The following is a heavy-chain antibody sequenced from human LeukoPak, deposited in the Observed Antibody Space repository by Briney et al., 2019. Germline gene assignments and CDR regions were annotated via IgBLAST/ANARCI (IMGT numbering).Heavy chain of an antibody. CDR1: GFTVSSNY. V-gene: IGHV3-7*01. D-gene: IGHD3-3*01. CDR3: ATDRGWRTSGYYLYYFEY. Sequence: GGSLRLSCAASGFTVSSNYMSWVRQAPGKGLEWVASIKHDGSEKYYVDSVRGRFTISRDNTMNSLYLQMSSLRAEDTAVYYCATDRGWRTSGYYLYYFEYWGQGTLVTYSS. J-gene: IGHJ4*02. CDR2: IKHDGSEK.